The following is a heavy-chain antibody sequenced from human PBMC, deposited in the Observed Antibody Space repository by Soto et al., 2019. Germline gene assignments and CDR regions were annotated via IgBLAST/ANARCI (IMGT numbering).Heavy chain of an antibody. J-gene: IGHJ3*02. V-gene: IGHV1-2*02. CDR3: ARGGGVGVAGSAAFDM. CDR1: GYPVTAYY. D-gene: IGHD3-3*01. CDR2: INPASGAA. Sequence: QLHLVQSGAVVKKPGASVTVSCSASGYPVTAYYMHWVRQAPGRGLGWMGGINPASGAAKYTQTFPGRVTTHRDESTNSVFMELSGLTSEGTARFYCARGGGVGVAGSAAFDMWGQGTLVTVSS.